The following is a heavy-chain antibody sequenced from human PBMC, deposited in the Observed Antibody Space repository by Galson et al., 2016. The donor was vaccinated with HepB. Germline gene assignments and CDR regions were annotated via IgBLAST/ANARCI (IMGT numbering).Heavy chain of an antibody. D-gene: IGHD3-9*01. CDR1: GYAFTSYW. Sequence: QSGAEVKKPGESLKISCKGSGYAFTSYWIGWVRQMPGGGLEWMGIIWPGDSDTRYSPSFQGQVTISADKSISTAYLRWSSLKASDTAMYFCARPEGIRTISAFDIWGQGTMVTVSS. V-gene: IGHV5-51*01. CDR3: ARPEGIRTISAFDI. J-gene: IGHJ3*02. CDR2: IWPGDSDT.